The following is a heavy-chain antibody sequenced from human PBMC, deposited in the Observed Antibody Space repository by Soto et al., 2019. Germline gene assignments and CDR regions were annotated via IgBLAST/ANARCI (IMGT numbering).Heavy chain of an antibody. CDR2: IYYSGST. CDR1: GGSISSGGYY. J-gene: IGHJ4*03. CDR3: VRTPWYYDILTGRGGYFVY. Sequence: SETLSLTCTVSGGSISSGGYYWSWIRQHPGKGLEWIGYIYYSGSTYYNPSLKSRVTISVDTSKNQFSLKLSSVTAGDTAVYYCVRTPWYYDILTGRGGYFVYWGQGTMVTVSS. D-gene: IGHD3-9*01. V-gene: IGHV4-31*03.